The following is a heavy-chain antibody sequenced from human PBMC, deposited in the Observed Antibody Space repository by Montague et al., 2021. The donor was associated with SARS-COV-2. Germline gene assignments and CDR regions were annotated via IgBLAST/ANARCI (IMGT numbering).Heavy chain of an antibody. J-gene: IGHJ4*02. CDR3: ARSHDYRGNDYFDS. V-gene: IGHV4-34*01. D-gene: IGHD4-23*01. Sequence: SETLSLTCAVYGGSLSGFYWTWIRQAPGKGLEWVGEITHGGGTSXSPALKSRLTISLDTSKNQFSLKLDSVTAADTATYYCARSHDYRGNDYFDSWGQGALVIVSS. CDR1: GGSLSGFY. CDR2: ITHGGGT.